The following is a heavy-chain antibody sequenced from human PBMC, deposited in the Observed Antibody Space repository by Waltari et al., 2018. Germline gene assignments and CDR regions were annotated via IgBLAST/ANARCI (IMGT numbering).Heavy chain of an antibody. V-gene: IGHV3-7*04. CDR2: IKQDGSEK. D-gene: IGHD4-17*01. J-gene: IGHJ5*02. Sequence: EVQLVESGGGLVQPGGSLRLSCAASGFTFSSYWMSWVRQAPGKGLEWVANIKQDGSEKDDGDSGKGRFNISRDNAKNSLYLQMNSLGAEDTAVYYWARERGSGGGTATVTTNWFDPWGQGTLVTVSS. CDR1: GFTFSSYW. CDR3: ARERGSGGGTATVTTNWFDP.